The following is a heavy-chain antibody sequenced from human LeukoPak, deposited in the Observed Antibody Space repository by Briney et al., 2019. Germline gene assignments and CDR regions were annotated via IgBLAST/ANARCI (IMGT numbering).Heavy chain of an antibody. V-gene: IGHV3-11*04. CDR1: GFTFSDYY. Sequence: GGSLRLSCAASGFTFSDYYMSWIRQAPGKGLEWVSYISSSGSTIYYADSVKGRFTISRDNAKNTLYLQMNSLRAEDTAVYYCAKDPSSYYYDSSGYYPGYWGQGTLVTVSS. CDR3: AKDPSSYYYDSSGYYPGY. J-gene: IGHJ4*02. CDR2: ISSSGSTI. D-gene: IGHD3-22*01.